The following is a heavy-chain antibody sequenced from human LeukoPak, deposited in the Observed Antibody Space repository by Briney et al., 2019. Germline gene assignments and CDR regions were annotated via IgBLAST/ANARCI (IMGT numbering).Heavy chain of an antibody. CDR1: GGTFSSYA. Sequence: GASVKVSCKASGGTFSSYAISWVRQAPGQGLEWMGRIIPILGIANYAQKFQGRVTMTEDTSTDTAYMELSSLRSEDTAVYYCATRPYSSSWYGNYWGQGTLVTVSS. CDR2: IIPILGIA. V-gene: IGHV1-69*04. D-gene: IGHD6-13*01. CDR3: ATRPYSSSWYGNY. J-gene: IGHJ4*02.